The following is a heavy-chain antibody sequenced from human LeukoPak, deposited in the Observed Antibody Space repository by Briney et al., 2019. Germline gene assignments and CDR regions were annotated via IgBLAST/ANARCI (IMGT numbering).Heavy chain of an antibody. J-gene: IGHJ4*02. V-gene: IGHV4-34*01. CDR1: GGSFSGYY. Sequence: PSETLSLTCAVYGGSFSGYYWSWIRQPPGKGLEWIGEINHSGSTNYNPSLKSRVTISVDTSKNQFSLKLSSVTAADTAVYYCARGGGGVIDFDYWGQGTLVTVSS. CDR3: ARGGGGVIDFDY. D-gene: IGHD3-10*01. CDR2: INHSGST.